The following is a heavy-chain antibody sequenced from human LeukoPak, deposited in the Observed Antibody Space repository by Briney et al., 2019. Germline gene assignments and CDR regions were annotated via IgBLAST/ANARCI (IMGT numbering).Heavy chain of an antibody. D-gene: IGHD4-17*01. CDR1: GFTFSSYA. V-gene: IGHV4-34*08. CDR2: INHSGST. CDR3: ATIPRGYGDYVH. Sequence: GSLRLSCAASGFTFSSYAMSWVRQAPGKGLEWIGEINHSGSTNYNPSLKSRVTISVDTSKNQFSLKLSSVTAADTAVYYCATIPRGYGDYVHWGQGTLVTVSS. J-gene: IGHJ4*02.